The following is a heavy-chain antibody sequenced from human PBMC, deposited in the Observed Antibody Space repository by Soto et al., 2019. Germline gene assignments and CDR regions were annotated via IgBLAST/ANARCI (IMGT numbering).Heavy chain of an antibody. D-gene: IGHD1-1*01. V-gene: IGHV4-34*01. CDR2: INHSGST. Sequence: QVQLQQWGAGLLKPSETLSLTCAVYGGSYSGYYWSWIRQPPGKGLEWIGEINHSGSTKYNPALKSRVTISVDTSKNQFALKVSSVTAADTAMYYCARAKPPTGTFVYYYYMDVWGKGTTVTVSS. CDR3: ARAKPPTGTFVYYYYMDV. CDR1: GGSYSGYY. J-gene: IGHJ6*03.